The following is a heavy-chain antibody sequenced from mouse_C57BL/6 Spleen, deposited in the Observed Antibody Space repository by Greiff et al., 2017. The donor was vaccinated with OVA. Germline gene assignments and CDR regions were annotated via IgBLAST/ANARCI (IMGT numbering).Heavy chain of an antibody. J-gene: IGHJ3*01. Sequence: QVQLKQPGAELVKPGASVKLSCKASGYTFTSYWMHWVKQRPGQGLEWVGMIPPNSGSTNYNEKVKSKATLTGDKSSSTAYMQLRSLTSEDSAVYSCAPHYDYAPFAYWGQGTLVTVSA. CDR1: GYTFTSYW. D-gene: IGHD2-4*01. CDR2: IPPNSGST. CDR3: APHYDYAPFAY. V-gene: IGHV1-64*01.